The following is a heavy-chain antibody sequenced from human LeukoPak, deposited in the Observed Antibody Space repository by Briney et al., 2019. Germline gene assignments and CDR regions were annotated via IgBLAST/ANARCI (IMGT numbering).Heavy chain of an antibody. CDR3: ARPWEITMSERSYNWFDS. Sequence: ASVKVSCKASGYTFNAYYIHWVRQAPGQGLEWMGRINPNSGGTNYAQKFQGRVTMTRDTSISTAYMELSRLRSDDTAVYYCARPWEITMSERSYNWFDSWGQGTLVTVSS. CDR1: GYTFNAYY. V-gene: IGHV1-2*02. CDR2: INPNSGGT. J-gene: IGHJ5*01. D-gene: IGHD1-26*01.